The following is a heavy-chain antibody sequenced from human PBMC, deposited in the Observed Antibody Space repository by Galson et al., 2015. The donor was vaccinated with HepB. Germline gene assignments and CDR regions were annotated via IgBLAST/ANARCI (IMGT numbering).Heavy chain of an antibody. CDR1: GGSFSGYY. Sequence: SETLSLTCAVYGGSFSGYYWSWIRQPPGKGLEWIGEINHSGSTNYNPSLKSRVTISVDTSKNQFSLKLSSVTAADTAVYYCARRPHGGYNWNDGYYYYGMDVWGQGTTVTVSS. V-gene: IGHV4-34*01. CDR3: ARRPHGGYNWNDGYYYYGMDV. J-gene: IGHJ6*02. CDR2: INHSGST. D-gene: IGHD1-20*01.